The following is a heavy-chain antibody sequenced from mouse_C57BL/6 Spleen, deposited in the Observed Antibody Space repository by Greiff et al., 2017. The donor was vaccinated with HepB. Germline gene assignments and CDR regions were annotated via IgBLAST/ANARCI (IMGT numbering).Heavy chain of an antibody. CDR2: IDPSDSYT. J-gene: IGHJ4*01. CDR3: ASPLGRGYAMDY. V-gene: IGHV1-50*01. CDR1: GYTFTSYW. Sequence: QVQLKQPGAELVKPGASVKLSCKASGYTFTSYWMQWVKQRPGQGLEWIGEIDPSDSYTNYNQKFKGKATLTVDTSSSTAYMQLSSLTSEDSAVYYCASPLGRGYAMDYWGQGTSVTVSS. D-gene: IGHD4-1*01.